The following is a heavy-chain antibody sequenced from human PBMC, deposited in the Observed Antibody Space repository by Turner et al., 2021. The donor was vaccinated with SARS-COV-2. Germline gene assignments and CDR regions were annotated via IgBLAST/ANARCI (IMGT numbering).Heavy chain of an antibody. D-gene: IGHD2-2*02. Sequence: EVQLVESGGGLVPPGGSLRLSSAASGFTFSSYYMHLVHQAREKGLEWVSGIGTAGDPYYPGSVKGRFTITRENAKNSLYLQMNSLRAGDTAVYYCARGRGYCSSTSCYTNDAFDIWGQGTMVTISS. J-gene: IGHJ3*02. CDR2: IGTAGDP. CDR3: ARGRGYCSSTSCYTNDAFDI. CDR1: GFTFSSYY. V-gene: IGHV3-13*05.